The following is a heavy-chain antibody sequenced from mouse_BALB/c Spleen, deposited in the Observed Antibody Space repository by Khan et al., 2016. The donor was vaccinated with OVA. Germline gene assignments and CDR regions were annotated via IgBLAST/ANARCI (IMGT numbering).Heavy chain of an antibody. CDR2: IWGGGGT. Sequence: HVQLKESGPGLVAPSQSLFITCTVSGFSLSRYNIHWVRQPPGKGLEWLGMIWGGGGTDYNSTLKSRLNIRKDNSKSQVLLQMNSLQTDDTAIYYCARAYYRYDGYYAMDYWGQGTSVTVSS. CDR1: GFSLSRYN. D-gene: IGHD2-14*01. CDR3: ARAYYRYDGYYAMDY. J-gene: IGHJ4*01. V-gene: IGHV2-6-4*01.